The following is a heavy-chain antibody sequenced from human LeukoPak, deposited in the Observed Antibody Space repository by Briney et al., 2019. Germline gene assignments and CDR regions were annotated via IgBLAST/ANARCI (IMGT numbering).Heavy chain of an antibody. CDR2: ISHDGII. D-gene: IGHD5-24*01. V-gene: IGHV3-74*01. CDR1: GFTFSSYV. CDR3: ARDWVYKIDY. Sequence: GGSLRLSCETAGFTFSSYVMHWVRRTPGKGLVWVSRISHDGIISYADSVKGRFTISRDNAKNTLILQMNSLRVEDTAVYYCARDWVYKIDYWGRGTLVTVSS. J-gene: IGHJ4*02.